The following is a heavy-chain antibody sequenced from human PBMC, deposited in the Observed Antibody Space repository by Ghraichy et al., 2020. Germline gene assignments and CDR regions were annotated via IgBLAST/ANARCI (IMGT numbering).Heavy chain of an antibody. V-gene: IGHV3-21*01. CDR3: ARDRRTIVCLYYDYGWDV. Sequence: GGSLRLSCAASGFTFSSHSMHWVRQAPGKGLEWVSSTSSSSGYIYYAKSVKGRFTISRDNAKNSLYLQMDSVRAEDTAVYYCARDRRTIVCLYYDYGWDVWGQGTTVTVSS. J-gene: IGHJ6*02. D-gene: IGHD5/OR15-5a*01. CDR1: GFTFSSHS. CDR2: TSSSSGYI.